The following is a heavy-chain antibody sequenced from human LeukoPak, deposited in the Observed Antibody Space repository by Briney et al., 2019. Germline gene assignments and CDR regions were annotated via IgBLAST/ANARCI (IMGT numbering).Heavy chain of an antibody. V-gene: IGHV3-30*18. J-gene: IGHJ6*02. Sequence: TGRSLRLSCAASGFTFSSHGMHWVRQAPGKGLEWVAVISYDGSNKYYADSVKGRFTISRDNSKNTLYLQMNSLRAEDTAVYYCAKVPDPYDFWSGFYGMDVWGQGTTVTVSS. CDR2: ISYDGSNK. CDR1: GFTFSSHG. D-gene: IGHD3-3*01. CDR3: AKVPDPYDFWSGFYGMDV.